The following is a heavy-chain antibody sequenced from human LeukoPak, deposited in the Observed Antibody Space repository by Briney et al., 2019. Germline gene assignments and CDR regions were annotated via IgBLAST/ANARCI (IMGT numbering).Heavy chain of an antibody. D-gene: IGHD1-26*01. CDR1: GFTFSSYA. J-gene: IGHJ4*02. V-gene: IGHV3-23*01. CDR3: AKLVGVTPFDY. CDR2: ISGSGGDT. Sequence: GGSLRLSCAASGFTFSSYALCWVRQAPGQGLEWVSAISGSGGDTYYADSVKGRFTISRDNSKNTLYLQMNSLRAEDTAVYYCAKLVGVTPFDYWGQGTLVTVSS.